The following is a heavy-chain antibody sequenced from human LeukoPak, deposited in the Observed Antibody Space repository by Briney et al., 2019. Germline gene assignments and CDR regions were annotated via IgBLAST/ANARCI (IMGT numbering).Heavy chain of an antibody. CDR1: GGSFSGYY. CDR3: ATEWRKYYYYGMDV. V-gene: IGHV4-34*01. CDR2: INHSGST. D-gene: IGHD1-14*01. Sequence: PSETLSLTCAVYGGSFSGYYWSWIRQPPGKGLEWIGEINHSGSTNYNPSLESRVTISVDTSKNQFSLKLSSVTAADTAVYYCATEWRKYYYYGMDVWGQGTTVTVSS. J-gene: IGHJ6*02.